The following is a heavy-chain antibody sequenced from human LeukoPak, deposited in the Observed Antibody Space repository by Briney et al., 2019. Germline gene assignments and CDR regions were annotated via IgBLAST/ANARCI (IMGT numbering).Heavy chain of an antibody. Sequence: GGSLRLSCAASGFTFSSYTMNWVRQAPGKGLEWVSSISGSSSYIYYADSVKGRFTISRDNAKNSLYLQMNSLRAEDTAVYYCAREPYSGYGFAVDYWGQGTLVTVSS. D-gene: IGHD5-12*01. CDR2: ISGSSSYI. V-gene: IGHV3-21*01. CDR3: AREPYSGYGFAVDY. J-gene: IGHJ4*02. CDR1: GFTFSSYT.